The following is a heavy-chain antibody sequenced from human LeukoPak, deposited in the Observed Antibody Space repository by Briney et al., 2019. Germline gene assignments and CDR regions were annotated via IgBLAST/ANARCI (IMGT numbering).Heavy chain of an antibody. Sequence: GGSLRLSCAASGFTFSSYWMSWVRQAPGKGLEWVANIKEDGSEKYYVDSVKGRFTISRDNAKNSLYLQMNSLRAEDTAVYYCARERPGYYDFWSWPYYMDVWGKGTTVTVSS. J-gene: IGHJ6*03. CDR3: ARERPGYYDFWSWPYYMDV. V-gene: IGHV3-7*01. CDR2: IKEDGSEK. D-gene: IGHD3-3*01. CDR1: GFTFSSYW.